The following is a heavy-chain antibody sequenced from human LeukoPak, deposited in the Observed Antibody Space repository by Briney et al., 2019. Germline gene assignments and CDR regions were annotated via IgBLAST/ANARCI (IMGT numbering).Heavy chain of an antibody. V-gene: IGHV1-46*01. Sequence: GASVKVSCKASGYTFTSYYMHWVRQAPGQGLEWMGIINPSGGSTSYAQKFQGRVTMTRDTSTSTVYMGLSSLRSEDTAVYYCARDRIVGAGPYYYYYGMDVWGQGTTVTVSS. J-gene: IGHJ6*02. D-gene: IGHD1-26*01. CDR3: ARDRIVGAGPYYYYYGMDV. CDR1: GYTFTSYY. CDR2: INPSGGST.